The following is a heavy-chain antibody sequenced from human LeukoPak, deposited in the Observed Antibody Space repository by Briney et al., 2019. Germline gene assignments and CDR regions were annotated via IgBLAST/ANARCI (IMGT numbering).Heavy chain of an antibody. Sequence: GGSLRLSCAASGFTFSSYSMNWVRQAPGKGLEWVSSISSRSSYIYYADSVKGRFTISRDNAKNSLYLQMNSLRAEDTAVYYCARDQGLQLFDYWGRGTLVTVSS. D-gene: IGHD5-18*01. J-gene: IGHJ4*02. CDR3: ARDQGLQLFDY. CDR1: GFTFSSYS. V-gene: IGHV3-21*01. CDR2: ISSRSSYI.